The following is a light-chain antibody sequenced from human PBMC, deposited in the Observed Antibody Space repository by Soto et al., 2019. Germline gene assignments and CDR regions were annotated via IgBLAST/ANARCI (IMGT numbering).Light chain of an antibody. CDR2: DVN. CDR3: SSFTTTSTLVV. V-gene: IGLV2-14*03. Sequence: QSALTQPASVSGSPGQSITISCTGTTSDVGNYDYVSWYQQHPGKAPKLIIYDVNNRPSGVSSRFSGSKSDNTASLTISGLQAEDEADYYCSSFTTTSTLVVFGGGTQLTVL. J-gene: IGLJ2*01. CDR1: TSDVGNYDY.